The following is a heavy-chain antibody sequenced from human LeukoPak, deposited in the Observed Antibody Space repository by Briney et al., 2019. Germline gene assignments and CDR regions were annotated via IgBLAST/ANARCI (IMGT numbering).Heavy chain of an antibody. CDR1: GFTFDDYG. V-gene: IGHV3-20*04. CDR3: ARDRLGYCSSTSCLRRFDP. Sequence: GGSLRLSCAASGFTFDDYGMSWVRQAPGKGLEWVSGINWNGGSTGYADSVKGRFTISRDNAKNSLYLQMNSLRAEDTALYYCARDRLGYCSSTSCLRRFDPWGQGILVPVSS. J-gene: IGHJ5*02. D-gene: IGHD2-2*01. CDR2: INWNGGST.